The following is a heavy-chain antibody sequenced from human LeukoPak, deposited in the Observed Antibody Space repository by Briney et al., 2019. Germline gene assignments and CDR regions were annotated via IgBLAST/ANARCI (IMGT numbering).Heavy chain of an antibody. V-gene: IGHV3-23*01. CDR3: ARLMIPYGDYVDY. CDR1: GFTFSSYA. CDR2: ISGSGGST. J-gene: IGHJ4*02. Sequence: PGRSLRLSCAASGFTFSSYAMSWVRQAPGKGLEWVSAISGSGGSTYYADSVKGRFTISRDNSKNTLYLQMNSLRAEDTAVYYCARLMIPYGDYVDYWGQGTLVTVSS. D-gene: IGHD4-17*01.